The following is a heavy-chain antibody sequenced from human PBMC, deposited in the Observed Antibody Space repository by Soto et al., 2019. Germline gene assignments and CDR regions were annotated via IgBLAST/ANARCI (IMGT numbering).Heavy chain of an antibody. V-gene: IGHV3-11*01. CDR3: ARQLERRVGAASH. CDR1: GFFFTDYF. J-gene: IGHJ4*02. D-gene: IGHD1-26*01. CDR2: ISTSGNVT. Sequence: QVQLAESGGGLVKSGGSLTLSCSTSGFFFTDYFMSWIRQAPGKGLEWVSYISTSGNVTHYADSVKGRFTISRDNTKNCLFPQMSSLRDDDTAVYYCARQLERRVGAASHWGQGTRVSVSS.